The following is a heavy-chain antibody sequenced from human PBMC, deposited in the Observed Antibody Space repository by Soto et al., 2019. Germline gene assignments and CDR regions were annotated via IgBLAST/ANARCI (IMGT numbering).Heavy chain of an antibody. D-gene: IGHD2-2*01. V-gene: IGHV4-34*01. CDR3: ARLSPDYYYGMDV. Sequence: QVQLQQWGAGLLKPSETLSLTCAFYGGSFSGYYWSWIRQPPGKGLEWIGEINHSGSTNYNPSLKIRVTITVDTCKYQFSLNLSSVTAADTAVYYCARLSPDYYYGMDVWGQGTTVTVSS. J-gene: IGHJ6*02. CDR1: GGSFSGYY. CDR2: INHSGST.